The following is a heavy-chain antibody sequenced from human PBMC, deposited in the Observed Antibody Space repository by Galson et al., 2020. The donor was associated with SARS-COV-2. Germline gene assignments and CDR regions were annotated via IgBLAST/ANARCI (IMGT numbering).Heavy chain of an antibody. CDR3: ARGVYSNYEHYYYMDV. CDR1: GGSISSYY. CDR2: IYYSGST. Sequence: SQTLSLTCTVSGGSISSYYWSWIRQPPGKGLEWIGYIYYSGSTNYNPSLKSRVTISVDTSKNQFSLKLSSVTAADTAVYYCARGVYSNYEHYYYMDVWGKGTTVTVSS. D-gene: IGHD4-4*01. V-gene: IGHV4-59*01. J-gene: IGHJ6*03.